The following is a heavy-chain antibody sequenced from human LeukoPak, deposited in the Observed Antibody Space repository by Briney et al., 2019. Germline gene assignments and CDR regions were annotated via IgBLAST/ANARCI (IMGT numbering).Heavy chain of an antibody. Sequence: AGGSLRLSCAASGFTFSSYAMSWVRQAPGKGLEWVSAISGSGGSTYYADSVKGRFTISRDNSKNTLYLQMNSLRAEDTAVYYCAKAGVVNYYYYGMDVWGQGTTVTVSS. V-gene: IGHV3-23*01. J-gene: IGHJ6*02. D-gene: IGHD3-22*01. CDR3: AKAGVVNYYYYGMDV. CDR2: ISGSGGST. CDR1: GFTFSSYA.